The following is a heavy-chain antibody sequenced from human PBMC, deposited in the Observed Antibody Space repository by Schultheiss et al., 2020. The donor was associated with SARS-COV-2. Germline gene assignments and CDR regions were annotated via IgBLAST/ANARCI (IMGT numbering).Heavy chain of an antibody. V-gene: IGHV4-59*01. CDR1: GGSISSYY. CDR2: IYYSGST. CDR3: AREGLGVSFDY. J-gene: IGHJ4*02. Sequence: SETLSLTCTVSGGSISSYYWSWIRQPPGKGLEWIGYIYYSGSTIYNPSLKSRVTISVDTSKNQFSLKLSSVTAADTAVYYCAREGLGVSFDYWGQGTLVTVSS. D-gene: IGHD3/OR15-3a*01.